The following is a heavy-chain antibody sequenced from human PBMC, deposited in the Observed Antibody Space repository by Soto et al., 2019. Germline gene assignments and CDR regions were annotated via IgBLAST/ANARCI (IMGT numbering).Heavy chain of an antibody. D-gene: IGHD3-16*01. CDR3: ARDGAWGGAGFDP. CDR1: GGSISSCGYS. J-gene: IGHJ5*02. V-gene: IGHV4-30-2*01. Sequence: QLQLQESGSGLVKPSQTLSLTCAVSGGSISSCGYSWSWIRQPPGKGLEWIGYIYYSGSTNYNPSLKSRVTISVDTSKNQFSLKLSSVTAADTAVYYCARDGAWGGAGFDPWGQGTLVTVSS. CDR2: IYYSGST.